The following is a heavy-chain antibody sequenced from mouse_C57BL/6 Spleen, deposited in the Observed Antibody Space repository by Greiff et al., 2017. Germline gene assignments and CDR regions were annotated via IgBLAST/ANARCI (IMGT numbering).Heavy chain of an antibody. CDR3: ARGVDYDGV. Sequence: QVQLQQSGAELVRPGASVKMSCKASGYTFTSYSMHWVKQRPGQGLEWIGYINPSSGYTKYNQKFKDKATLTADTSSSTAYMQLSSLTSEDSAVYYCARGVDYDGVWGTGTTLTVSS. CDR1: GYTFTSYS. D-gene: IGHD2-4*01. CDR2: INPSSGYT. V-gene: IGHV1-4*01. J-gene: IGHJ1*03.